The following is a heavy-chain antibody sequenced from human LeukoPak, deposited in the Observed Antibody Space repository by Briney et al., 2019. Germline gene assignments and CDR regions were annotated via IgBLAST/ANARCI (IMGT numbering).Heavy chain of an antibody. J-gene: IGHJ4*02. V-gene: IGHV4-34*01. D-gene: IGHD3-10*01. CDR3: ARRSIWFGDYRFDY. Sequence: PSETLSLTCAVYDGSFSGYYWSWIRQPPGKGLEWIGEINHSGSTNYNPSLKSRVTISVDTSKNQFSLKLSSVTAADTAVYYCARRSIWFGDYRFDYWGQGTLVTVSS. CDR2: INHSGST. CDR1: DGSFSGYY.